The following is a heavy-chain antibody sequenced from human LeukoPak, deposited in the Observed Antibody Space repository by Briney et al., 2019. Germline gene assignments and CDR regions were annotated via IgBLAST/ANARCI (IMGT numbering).Heavy chain of an antibody. CDR1: GFTFSSYS. Sequence: GGSLRLSCAASGFTFSSYSMNWVRQAPGKGLEWVSSISSSSSYIYYADSVKGRFTISRDNAKNSLYLQMNSLRAEDTAVYYCARESVSYDILTGYFFDYWGQGTLVTVSS. CDR2: ISSSSSYI. CDR3: ARESVSYDILTGYFFDY. J-gene: IGHJ4*02. V-gene: IGHV3-21*01. D-gene: IGHD3-9*01.